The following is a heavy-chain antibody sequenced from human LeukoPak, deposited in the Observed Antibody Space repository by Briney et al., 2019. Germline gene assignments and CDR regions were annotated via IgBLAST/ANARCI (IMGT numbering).Heavy chain of an antibody. CDR2: NLT. J-gene: IGHJ4*02. Sequence: SVKVSCKASGGTFSSYAISWVRQAPGQGLEWVGNLTNYAQRFQGRVTITADDSASTAYLDLSRLRSEDTAVYYCATVDRIVGGIAAYYFDSWGQGTLVTVSS. D-gene: IGHD1-26*01. CDR3: ATVDRIVGGIAAYYFDS. V-gene: IGHV1-69*10. CDR1: GGTFSSYA.